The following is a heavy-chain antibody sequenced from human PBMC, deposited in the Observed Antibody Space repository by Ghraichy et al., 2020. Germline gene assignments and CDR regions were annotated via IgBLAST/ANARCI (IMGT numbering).Heavy chain of an antibody. V-gene: IGHV4-39*01. J-gene: IGHJ2*01. CDR2: IFYTGQT. CDR1: GGSITSNYYH. Sequence: SETLSLTCTVSGGSITSNYYHWAWIRQPPGKGLEWIATIFYTGQTYYNPSLKSRFTISVDTSKNQFSLNLNSLTAADTTVYYCARQPVGNNWYFDLWGRGTLVTVSS. CDR3: ARQPVGNNWYFDL. D-gene: IGHD1-26*01.